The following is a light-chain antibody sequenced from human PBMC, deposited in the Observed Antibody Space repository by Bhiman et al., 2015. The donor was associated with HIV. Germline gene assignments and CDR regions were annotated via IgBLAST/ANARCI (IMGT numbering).Light chain of an antibody. CDR1: SSDVGDYNY. CDR2: DVT. V-gene: IGLV2-14*01. Sequence: QSALTQPASVSVSPGQAITISCTGTSSDVGDYNYVSWYQQHPGKVPKLIIYDVTKRPSGVSNRFSGSKSGNTASLTISGLQAEDEADYYCCSYAGNIILYVFGTGTKVTVL. CDR3: CSYAGNIILYV. J-gene: IGLJ1*01.